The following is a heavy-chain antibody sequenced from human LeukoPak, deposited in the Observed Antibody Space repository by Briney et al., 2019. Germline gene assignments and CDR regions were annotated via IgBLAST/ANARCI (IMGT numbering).Heavy chain of an antibody. D-gene: IGHD3-9*01. Sequence: PSETLSLTCTVSGGSISSSSYYWGWIRQPPGKGLEWIGSIYYSGSTYYNPSLKSRVTISVDTSKNQFSLKLSSVTAADTAVYYCARHSDILTGYRTLLGWFDPWGQGTLVTVSS. CDR2: IYYSGST. V-gene: IGHV4-39*01. J-gene: IGHJ5*02. CDR1: GGSISSSSYY. CDR3: ARHSDILTGYRTLLGWFDP.